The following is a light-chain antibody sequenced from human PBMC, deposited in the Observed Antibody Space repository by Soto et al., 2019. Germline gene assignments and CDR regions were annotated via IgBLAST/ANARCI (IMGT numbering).Light chain of an antibody. J-gene: IGKJ1*01. CDR1: QSISNH. CDR2: AAS. CDR3: QQSYSSPPT. Sequence: DISMTQSPSSLSASVEDRVIITCRASQSISNHLNWYQQKPGKAPKLLIFAASSLQSGVPSRFSGSRSGPDLTLTISSLQPEDFATYYCQQSYSSPPTFGQGTKVDIK. V-gene: IGKV1-39*01.